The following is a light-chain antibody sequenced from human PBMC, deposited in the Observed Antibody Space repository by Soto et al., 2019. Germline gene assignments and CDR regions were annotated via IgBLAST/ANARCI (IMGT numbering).Light chain of an antibody. Sequence: QSVLTQPASVSGSPGQSITISCTGTSSDVGGYNFVSWYQHHPGTPPKLIIYEVIHRPSGVSNRFSGSKSGNTASLTISGLQAEDEADYYCSSYTSSSTWVFGGGTKLTVL. CDR1: SSDVGGYNF. J-gene: IGLJ3*02. V-gene: IGLV2-14*01. CDR3: SSYTSSSTWV. CDR2: EVI.